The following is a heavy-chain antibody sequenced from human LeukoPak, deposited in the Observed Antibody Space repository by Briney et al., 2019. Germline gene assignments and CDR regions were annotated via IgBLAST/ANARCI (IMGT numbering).Heavy chain of an antibody. V-gene: IGHV3-30*02. CDR1: GFTFSSYW. CDR3: AKPPDGDYVSHAFDI. Sequence: GGSLRLSCAASGFTFSSYWMSWVRQAPGKGLEWVAFIRYDGSNKYYADSVKGRFTISRDNSKNTLYLQMNSLRAEDTAVYYCAKPPDGDYVSHAFDIWGQGTMVTVSS. CDR2: IRYDGSNK. J-gene: IGHJ3*02. D-gene: IGHD4-17*01.